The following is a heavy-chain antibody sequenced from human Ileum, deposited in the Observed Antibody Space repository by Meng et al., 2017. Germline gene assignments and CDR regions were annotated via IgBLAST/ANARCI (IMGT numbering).Heavy chain of an antibody. Sequence: GGSLRLSCAASEFTVSSSYLSWVRQAPGKGLEWVSVIYSGGSTYYADSVKGRFTISRDNSRNTLYLQMNSLGDEDTAVYYCARALYDSGRGYYFDLWGQGNRVTGSS. V-gene: IGHV3-53*01. CDR1: EFTVSSSY. CDR3: ARALYDSGRGYYFDL. J-gene: IGHJ4*02. D-gene: IGHD3-9*01. CDR2: IYSGGST.